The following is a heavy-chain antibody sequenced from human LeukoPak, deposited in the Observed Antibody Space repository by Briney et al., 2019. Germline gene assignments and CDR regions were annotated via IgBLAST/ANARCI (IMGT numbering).Heavy chain of an antibody. CDR1: GGSISSSSYY. Sequence: SETLSLTCTVSGGSISSSSYYWGWIRQPPGKGLEWIGSMYYSGSTYYNPSLKSRVTISVDTSKNQFSLKLSSVTAADTAVYYCARVGSSWYYFDYWGQGTLVTVSS. D-gene: IGHD6-13*01. CDR2: MYYSGST. V-gene: IGHV4-39*07. CDR3: ARVGSSWYYFDY. J-gene: IGHJ4*02.